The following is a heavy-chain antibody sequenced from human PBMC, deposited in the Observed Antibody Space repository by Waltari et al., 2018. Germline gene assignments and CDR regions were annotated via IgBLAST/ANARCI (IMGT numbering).Heavy chain of an antibody. CDR1: GFTFSNAW. D-gene: IGHD3-22*01. J-gene: IGHJ6*03. V-gene: IGHV3-15*01. CDR3: TTDPHYYDSSGYYRRADYYYYMDV. CDR2: IKSKTDGGTT. Sequence: EVQLVESGGGLVKPGGSLRLSCAASGFTFSNAWMSWVRQAPGKGLEWVGRIKSKTDGGTTDYAAPVKGRFTISRDDSKNTLYLQMNSLKTEDTAVYYCTTDPHYYDSSGYYRRADYYYYMDVWGKGTTVTVSS.